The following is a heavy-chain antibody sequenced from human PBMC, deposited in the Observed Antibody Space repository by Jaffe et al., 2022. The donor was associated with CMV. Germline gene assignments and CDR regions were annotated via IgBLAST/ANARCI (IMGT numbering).Heavy chain of an antibody. CDR1: GYMFSNYA. Sequence: QVQLVQSGAEVKKPGASVKVSCKASGYMFSNYALHWVRQAPGQRLEWMGWINAGNGDSNYSQKFQGRVTITRDTSASTVYMDLSSLRSDDTAVYYCARPDPAMAHYAFDIWGQGTKVTVSS. J-gene: IGHJ3*02. CDR2: INAGNGDS. CDR3: ARPDPAMAHYAFDI. V-gene: IGHV1-3*01. D-gene: IGHD5-18*01.